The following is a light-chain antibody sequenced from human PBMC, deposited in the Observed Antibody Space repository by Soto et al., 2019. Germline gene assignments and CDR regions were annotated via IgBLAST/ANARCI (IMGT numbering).Light chain of an antibody. J-gene: IGKJ3*01. CDR1: QSVSSSY. Sequence: ELVMTQSPATLSVSPGERATLSCRASQSVSSSYLAWYQQQPGQAPRILIYGATSRASGIPDRFSGIGSGTDFTLTLRRLEPEDFAVYDCQQFGDSLTFCPGTKFDIK. CDR3: QQFGDSLT. V-gene: IGKV3-20*01. CDR2: GAT.